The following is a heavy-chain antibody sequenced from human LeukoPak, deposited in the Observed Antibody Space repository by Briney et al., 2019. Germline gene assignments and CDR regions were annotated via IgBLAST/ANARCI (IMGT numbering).Heavy chain of an antibody. CDR2: VYHGGSS. Sequence: SETLSLTCTVSGYSISSGFYWGWIRQPPGQGLEWIGNVYHGGSSYYNPSLKSRVTISVDTSKNQFSLNLYSVTAADTAVYYCARHGYYGSGSYYGYWGQGTLVTVSS. CDR1: GYSISSGFY. D-gene: IGHD3-10*01. CDR3: ARHGYYGSGSYYGY. J-gene: IGHJ4*02. V-gene: IGHV4-38-2*02.